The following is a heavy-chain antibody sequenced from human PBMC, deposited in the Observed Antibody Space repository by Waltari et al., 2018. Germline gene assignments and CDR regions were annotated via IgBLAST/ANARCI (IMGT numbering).Heavy chain of an antibody. J-gene: IGHJ4*02. CDR2: TYHTGST. V-gene: IGHV4-4*02. D-gene: IGHD3-10*01. CDR3: ARQPQYSTSGGY. CDR1: GGSIRTTNW. Sequence: QVQLQESGPGLVEPSLTLTLTCAISGGSIRTTNWWNWVRQATGKGLEWIGETYHTGSTHYNPFLRSRVSISVDKSKNQFSLMLTSLPAADTAVYFCARQPQYSTSGGYWGPGILVTVSS.